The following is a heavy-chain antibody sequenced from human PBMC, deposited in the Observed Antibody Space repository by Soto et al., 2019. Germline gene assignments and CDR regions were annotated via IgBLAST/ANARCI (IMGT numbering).Heavy chain of an antibody. Sequence: QITLKESGPTLVKPTQTLTLTCTFSGFSLTTRGVGVGWIRQSPGKALEWLALIYWDDDKRYSPSLRSRLTITKDTSKNQVVVTMTNMDPVDTGTYFCAHSIRMFRGVRPKEWFDPRGQGTLVTVSS. J-gene: IGHJ5*02. D-gene: IGHD3-10*01. CDR3: AHSIRMFRGVRPKEWFDP. V-gene: IGHV2-5*02. CDR2: IYWDDDK. CDR1: GFSLTTRGVG.